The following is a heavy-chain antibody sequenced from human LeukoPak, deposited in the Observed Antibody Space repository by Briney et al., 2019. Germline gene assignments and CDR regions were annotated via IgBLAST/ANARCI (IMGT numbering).Heavy chain of an antibody. J-gene: IGHJ4*02. Sequence: GASVKVSCKASGYTFTSYGISWVRQAPGQGLEWMGWISAYNGNTNYAQKVQGRVTMTTDTSTSTVYMELRSLRSDDTAVYYCARGSPPRRNYDSRGYYSYYFDYWGQGTLVTVSS. CDR2: ISAYNGNT. D-gene: IGHD3-22*01. CDR1: GYTFTSYG. CDR3: ARGSPPRRNYDSRGYYSYYFDY. V-gene: IGHV1-18*01.